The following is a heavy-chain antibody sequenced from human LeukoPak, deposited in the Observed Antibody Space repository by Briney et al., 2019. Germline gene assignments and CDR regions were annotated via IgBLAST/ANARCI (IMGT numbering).Heavy chain of an antibody. D-gene: IGHD2-2*01. CDR3: ARDRPIVVVPAAKDY. CDR2: ISAYNGNT. J-gene: IGHJ4*02. CDR1: GYTFTSYG. Sequence: ASVKVSCKASGYTFTSYGISWVRQAPGQGLEWMGWISAYNGNTNYAQKLQGRVTMTTDTSTSTAYMELRSLRSDDTAVDYCARDRPIVVVPAAKDYWGQGTLVTVSS. V-gene: IGHV1-18*01.